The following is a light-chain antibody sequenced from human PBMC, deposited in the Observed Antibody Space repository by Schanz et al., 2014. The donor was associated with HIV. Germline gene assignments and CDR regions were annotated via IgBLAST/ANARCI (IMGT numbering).Light chain of an antibody. CDR1: QTVNPYS. CDR3: QQRSNWPWT. CDR2: DAS. J-gene: IGKJ1*01. Sequence: EIVLTQSPGTLSLSPGERATLSCRASQTVNPYSLAWYQQKPGLAPRLLIYDASNRATGIPARFSGSGSGTDFTLTISRLEPEDFAVYYCQQRSNWPWTFGQGTKVEIK. V-gene: IGKV3D-20*02.